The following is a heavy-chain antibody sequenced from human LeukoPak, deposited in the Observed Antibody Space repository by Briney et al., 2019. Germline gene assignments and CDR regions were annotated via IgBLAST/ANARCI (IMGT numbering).Heavy chain of an antibody. D-gene: IGHD6-19*01. J-gene: IGHJ6*03. CDR2: IYYSGST. CDR3: ARVGQWLEYYYYYYMDV. Sequence: PSETLSLTCTVSGGSISRYYWSWIRQPPGKGLEWIGYIYYSGSTNYNPSLKSRVTISVDTSKNQFPLKLSSVTAADTAVYYCARVGQWLEYYYYYYMDVWGKGTTVTVSS. CDR1: GGSISRYY. V-gene: IGHV4-59*01.